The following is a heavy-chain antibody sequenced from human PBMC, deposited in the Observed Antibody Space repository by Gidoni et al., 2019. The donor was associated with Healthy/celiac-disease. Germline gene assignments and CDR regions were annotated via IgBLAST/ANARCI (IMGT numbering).Heavy chain of an antibody. CDR3: ARGEVVPAAKPLNWFDP. D-gene: IGHD2-2*02. CDR2: IYYSGRT. Sequence: QVQLQESGPGLVKPSQPLSLPCTVSGRSLSRVGYYWSWIRQHPGKGLEWIGYIYYSGRTYYNPSLKSRVTISVDTSKNQFSLKLSSVTAADTAVYYCARGEVVPAAKPLNWFDPWGQGTLVTVSS. V-gene: IGHV4-31*03. CDR1: GRSLSRVGYY. J-gene: IGHJ5*02.